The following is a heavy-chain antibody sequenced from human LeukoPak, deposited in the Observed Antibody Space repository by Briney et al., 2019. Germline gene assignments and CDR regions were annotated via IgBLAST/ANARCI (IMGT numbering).Heavy chain of an antibody. CDR3: ARATHSGLAAANAY. V-gene: IGHV3-48*04. D-gene: IGHD6-13*01. CDR2: SSSSSSTI. CDR1: GLSFSSFS. J-gene: IGHJ4*02. Sequence: GGSLRLSCAASGLSFSSFSMNRVRQAPGKGLEWVSYSSSSSSTIYYADFVEGRLTISRDNAKNSLYLQMDSLRAEDTALYYCARATHSGLAAANAYWGQGTLVTVSS.